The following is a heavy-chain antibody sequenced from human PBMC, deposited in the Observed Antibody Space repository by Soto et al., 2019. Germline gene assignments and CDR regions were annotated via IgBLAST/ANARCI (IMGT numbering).Heavy chain of an antibody. CDR1: GGSISSYY. D-gene: IGHD4-17*01. V-gene: IGHV4-59*01. J-gene: IGHJ4*02. CDR2: IYYSGST. CDR3: Y. Sequence: SETLSLTCTVSGGSISSYYWSWIRQPPGKGLEWIGYIYYSGSTNYNAQNSLYLQMNSLRAEDTALYFCARDFDADSRTDFDYWGQGTLVTVSS.